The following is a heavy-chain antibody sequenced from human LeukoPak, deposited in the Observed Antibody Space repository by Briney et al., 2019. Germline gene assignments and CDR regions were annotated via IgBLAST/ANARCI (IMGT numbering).Heavy chain of an antibody. Sequence: PSETRSLTYTVSGYSISSGYYWGWIRQPPGKGLEWIGSIYHSGSTYYNPSLKSRVTISVDTSKNQFSLKLSSVTAADTAVYYCARDGSVVTAPTNWFDPWGQGTLVTVSS. CDR1: GYSISSGYY. CDR3: ARDGSVVTAPTNWFDP. J-gene: IGHJ5*02. V-gene: IGHV4-38-2*02. D-gene: IGHD2-21*02. CDR2: IYHSGST.